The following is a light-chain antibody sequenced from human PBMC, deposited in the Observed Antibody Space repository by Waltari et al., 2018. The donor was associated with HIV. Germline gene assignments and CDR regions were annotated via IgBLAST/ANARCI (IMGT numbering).Light chain of an antibody. J-gene: IGLJ1*01. Sequence: QSALTQPASVSGSPGQSITISCTGTSSDVGGYKYVSWYQQHPGKAPKLIIYDVSNRPSGVSNRLSGSTSGNTASLTISGLQAEDEADYYCSSYTSSSTYVFGTGTKVTVL. CDR1: SSDVGGYKY. CDR3: SSYTSSSTYV. CDR2: DVS. V-gene: IGLV2-14*03.